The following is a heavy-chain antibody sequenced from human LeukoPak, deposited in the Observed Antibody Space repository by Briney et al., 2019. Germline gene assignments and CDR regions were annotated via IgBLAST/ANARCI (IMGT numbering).Heavy chain of an antibody. V-gene: IGHV4-39*01. CDR1: GGSISSSSYY. Sequence: SETLSLTCTVSGGSISSSSYYWGWIRQPPGKGLEWIGSIYYSGSTYYNPSLKGRVTISVDTSKNQFSLKLSSVTAADTAVYYCARAPKFYCTNGVCYILDWGQGTLVTVSS. CDR3: ARAPKFYCTNGVCYILD. CDR2: IYYSGST. J-gene: IGHJ4*02. D-gene: IGHD2-8*01.